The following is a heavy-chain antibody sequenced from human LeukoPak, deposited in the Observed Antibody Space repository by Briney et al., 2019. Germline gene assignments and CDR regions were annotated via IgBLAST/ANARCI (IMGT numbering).Heavy chain of an antibody. J-gene: IGHJ6*03. D-gene: IGHD3-16*01. CDR3: ARVGEWLFDIDV. CDR2: IYGNGST. V-gene: IGHV4-4*07. CDR1: GDPISDYC. Sequence: SKTLSLTCTVSGDPISDYCWTWIRQPAGKGLEWIGRIYGNGSTNYNPSLKSRVAMSIDTSKMQFSLKLRSVTAADTAVYYCARVGEWLFDIDVWGKGTTVIVSS.